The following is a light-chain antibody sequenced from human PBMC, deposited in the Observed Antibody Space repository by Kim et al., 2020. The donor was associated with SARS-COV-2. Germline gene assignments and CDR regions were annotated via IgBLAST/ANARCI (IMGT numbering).Light chain of an antibody. J-gene: IGLJ2*01. V-gene: IGLV9-49*01. CDR1: SGYSNYK. Sequence: QPVLTQPPSASASLGASVTLTCTLSSGYSNYKVDWYQQRPGKGPRFVMRVGTGGIVGSKGDGIPDRFSVLGSGLNRYLTIKNIQEEDESDYHCRADHGSGSNFVVFGGGTQLTVL. CDR3: RADHGSGSNFVV. CDR2: VGTGGIVG.